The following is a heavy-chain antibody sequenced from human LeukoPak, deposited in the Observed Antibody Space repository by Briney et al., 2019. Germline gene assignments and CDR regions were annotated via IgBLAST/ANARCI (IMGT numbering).Heavy chain of an antibody. CDR3: TRAAGITGTSRDNWFDP. CDR1: GFTFSSND. J-gene: IGHJ5*02. D-gene: IGHD1/OR15-1a*01. CDR2: IWHDGNRK. V-gene: IGHV3-33*01. Sequence: GGSLRLSCAASGFTFSSNDMHWVRRAPGKELEWVASIWHDGNRKYHADSVEGRFTISRDNSKNTVYVQMNSLRADDTAVYYCTRAAGITGTSRDNWFDPWGQGTLVIVSS.